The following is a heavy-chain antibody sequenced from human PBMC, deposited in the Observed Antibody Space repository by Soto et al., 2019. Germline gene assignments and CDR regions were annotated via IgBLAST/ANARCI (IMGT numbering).Heavy chain of an antibody. J-gene: IGHJ4*01. CDR1: GGSFSGYY. Sequence: SETLSLTCAVYGGSFSGYYWSWIRQPPGKGLEWIGEINHSGSTNYNPSLKSRVTISVDTSKNQFSLKLSSVTAADTAVYYCALNCCGDWYSGYWGYTILVSVSS. D-gene: IGHD2-21*02. CDR3: ALNCCGDWYSGY. V-gene: IGHV4-34*01. CDR2: INHSGST.